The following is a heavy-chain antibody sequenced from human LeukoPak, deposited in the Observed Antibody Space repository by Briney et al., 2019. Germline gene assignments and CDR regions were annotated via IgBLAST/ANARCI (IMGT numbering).Heavy chain of an antibody. CDR3: ATYSSLDY. CDR2: IYSGGST. CDR1: GFTVSNNY. V-gene: IGHV3-53*01. Sequence: GGSLRLSCAASGFTVSNNYMSWVRQGPGRRLEWVSLIYSGGSTYYADSVKGRFPISRDNSKNTLYLQMNSLRAEDTAVYYCATYSSLDYWGQGTLVTVSS. J-gene: IGHJ4*02. D-gene: IGHD3-22*01.